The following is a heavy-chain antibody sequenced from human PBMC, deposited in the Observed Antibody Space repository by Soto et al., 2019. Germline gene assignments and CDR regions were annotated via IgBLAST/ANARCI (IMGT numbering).Heavy chain of an antibody. J-gene: IGHJ4*02. D-gene: IGHD4-17*01. CDR3: AKANGDYRYYFDY. Sequence: GGSLRLSCAASGFTFSSYAMSWVRQAPGKGLEWVSAISGSGGSTYYADSVKGRFTISRDNSKNTLYLQMNCLRAEDTAVYYCAKANGDYRYYFDYWGQGTLVTVSS. CDR1: GFTFSSYA. CDR2: ISGSGGST. V-gene: IGHV3-23*01.